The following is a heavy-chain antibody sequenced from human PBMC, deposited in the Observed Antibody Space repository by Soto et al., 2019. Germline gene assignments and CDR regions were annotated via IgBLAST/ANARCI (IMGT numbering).Heavy chain of an antibody. CDR3: AKDRVGSYGYFYFDY. CDR1: GFTFSSYA. CDR2: ISGSGGST. D-gene: IGHD5-18*01. J-gene: IGHJ4*02. Sequence: PGGSLRLSCAASGFTFSSYAMSWVRQAPGEGLEWVAAISGSGGSTYYADSVKGRFTISRDNSKNTLYLQMNSLRAEDTAVYCCAKDRVGSYGYFYFDYWGQGTMVTVSS. V-gene: IGHV3-23*01.